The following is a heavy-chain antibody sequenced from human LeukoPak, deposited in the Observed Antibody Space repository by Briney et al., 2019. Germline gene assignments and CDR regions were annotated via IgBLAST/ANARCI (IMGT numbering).Heavy chain of an antibody. J-gene: IGHJ4*02. V-gene: IGHV4-34*01. CDR1: GGSFSGYY. D-gene: IGHD3-10*01. Sequence: SETLSLTCAVYGGSFSGYYWSWIRQPPGKGLEWIGEINHSGSTNYNPSLKSRVTISVDTSKNQSSLKLTSVTAADTAVYYCARAGPGYSFDYWGQGTPVTVSS. CDR2: INHSGST. CDR3: ARAGPGYSFDY.